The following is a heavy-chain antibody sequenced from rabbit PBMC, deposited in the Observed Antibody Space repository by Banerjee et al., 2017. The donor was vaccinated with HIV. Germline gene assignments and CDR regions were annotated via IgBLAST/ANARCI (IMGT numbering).Heavy chain of an antibody. CDR1: GFSFSSSYY. D-gene: IGHD1-1*01. J-gene: IGHJ4*01. Sequence: QEQLEESGGDLVKPEGSLTLTCTASGFSFSSSYYMCWVRQAPGKGLEWIGCIATGGGSTYYASWAKGRFTISKTSSTTVTLQMTSLTAADTATYFCARSTSGYDIGDLWGPGTLVTVS. CDR3: ARSTSGYDIGDL. V-gene: IGHV1S45*01. CDR2: IATGGGST.